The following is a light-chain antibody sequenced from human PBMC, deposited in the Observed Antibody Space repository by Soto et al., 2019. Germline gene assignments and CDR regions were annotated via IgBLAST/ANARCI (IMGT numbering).Light chain of an antibody. V-gene: IGKV3-20*01. J-gene: IGKJ1*01. Sequence: ELVLLKSPGTLSLSPGERSTLSCMASQSVSSSYLAWYQQKPGQAPRLLIYGASSRATGIPDRFSGSGSGTDFTLTISRLEPEDFAVYYCQQYGISPRTFGQGAKVDIK. CDR3: QQYGISPRT. CDR2: GAS. CDR1: QSVSSSY.